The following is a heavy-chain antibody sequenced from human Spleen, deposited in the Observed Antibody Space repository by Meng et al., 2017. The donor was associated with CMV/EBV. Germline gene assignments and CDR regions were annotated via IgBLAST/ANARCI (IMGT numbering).Heavy chain of an antibody. V-gene: IGHV1-3*01. J-gene: IGHJ5*02. Sequence: TFTSYAMHWVRQAPGQRLEWMGWINAGNSNTKYSQKFQGRVTITRDTSASTAYMELSSLRSEDTAVYYCARVAVIAARPDHWFDPWGQGTLVTVSS. D-gene: IGHD6-6*01. CDR3: ARVAVIAARPDHWFDP. CDR2: INAGNSNT. CDR1: TFTSYA.